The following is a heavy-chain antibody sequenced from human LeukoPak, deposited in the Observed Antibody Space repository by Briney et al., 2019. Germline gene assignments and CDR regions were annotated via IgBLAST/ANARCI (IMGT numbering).Heavy chain of an antibody. Sequence: PGGSLRLSCAASGFTFSSYAMSWVRQAPGKGLEWVSAISGSGGSTYYADSVKGRFTISRDNSKNTLYLQMNSLRAEDTAVYYCATDDGVVGAFDIWGQGTMVTVSS. CDR3: ATDDGVVGAFDI. CDR2: ISGSGGST. CDR1: GFTFSSYA. D-gene: IGHD1-26*01. V-gene: IGHV3-23*01. J-gene: IGHJ3*02.